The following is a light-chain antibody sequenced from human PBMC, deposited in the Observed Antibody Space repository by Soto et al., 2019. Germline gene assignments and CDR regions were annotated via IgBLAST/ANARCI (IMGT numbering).Light chain of an antibody. CDR2: EVS. J-gene: IGLJ1*01. CDR3: SSYRTGGPFV. Sequence: QSALTQPASVSGSRGQSIAISCTGTISDVGGYNYVSWYQQLPGKAPKLLISEVSNRPSGVSHRFSGSKSGNTASLTISGLQSEAEADYYCSSYRTGGPFVFGTGTKLTVL. V-gene: IGLV2-14*01. CDR1: ISDVGGYNY.